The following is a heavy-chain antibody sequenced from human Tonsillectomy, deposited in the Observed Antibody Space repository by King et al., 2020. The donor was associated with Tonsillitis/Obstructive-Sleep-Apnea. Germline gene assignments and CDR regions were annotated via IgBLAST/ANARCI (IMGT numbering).Heavy chain of an antibody. V-gene: IGHV3-72*01. CDR3: ARVRTSSPVYNLDY. D-gene: IGHD1-14*01. CDR2: TRNKAHSYTT. CDR1: GFTFSDHY. Sequence: VQLVESGGGLVQPGGSLRLSCAASGFTFSDHYMDWVRQAPGKGLEWVGRTRNKAHSYTTEYAASVKSRFTISRDDSENSLYLQMNSLKTEDTAVYYCARVRTSSPVYNLDYWGQGTLVTVSS. J-gene: IGHJ4*02.